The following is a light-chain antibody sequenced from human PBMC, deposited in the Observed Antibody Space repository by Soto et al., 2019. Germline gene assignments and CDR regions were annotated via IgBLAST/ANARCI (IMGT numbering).Light chain of an antibody. V-gene: IGKV3-11*01. J-gene: IGKJ1*01. CDR3: QVRDVWPS. CDR1: QSVSTS. Sequence: IVFTQSPVTLALSPGESAVLSCRASQSVSTSLAWYQHKPGQAPRLFIYDASKRAPGIPARFTGSGSGTDFTLTISSLEPEDIAVYYCQVRDVWPSFGQGTKVEIK. CDR2: DAS.